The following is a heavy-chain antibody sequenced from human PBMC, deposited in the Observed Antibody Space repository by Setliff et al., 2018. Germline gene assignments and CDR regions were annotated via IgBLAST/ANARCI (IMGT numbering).Heavy chain of an antibody. CDR2: INPRGGST. Sequence: ASVKVSCKASGYTFTSYYMNWVRQAPGQGLEWMGIINPRGGSTSHAQKFQGRVTMTRDTSTSTVYMELNSLRAEDTAVYYCARGYYDSYARYYVVGDYWGQGTPVTVSS. D-gene: IGHD3-22*01. CDR1: GYTFTSYY. CDR3: ARGYYDSYARYYVVGDY. J-gene: IGHJ4*02. V-gene: IGHV1-46*01.